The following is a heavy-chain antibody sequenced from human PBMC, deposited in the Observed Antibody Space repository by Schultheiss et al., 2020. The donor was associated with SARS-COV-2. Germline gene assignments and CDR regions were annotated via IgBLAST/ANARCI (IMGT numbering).Heavy chain of an antibody. CDR2: IYYSGST. V-gene: IGHV4-31*03. D-gene: IGHD1-26*01. J-gene: IGHJ4*02. Sequence: SQTLSLTCTVSGGSIGSSSYYWSWIRQHPGKGLEWIGYIYYSGSTYYNPSLKSRVTISVDTSKNQFSLQLNSVTPEDTAVYYCARDQHGRGLGLDYWGQGILVTVSS. CDR3: ARDQHGRGLGLDY. CDR1: GGSIGSSSYY.